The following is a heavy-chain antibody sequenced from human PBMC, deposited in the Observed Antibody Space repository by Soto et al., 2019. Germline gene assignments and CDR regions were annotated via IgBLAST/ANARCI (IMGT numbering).Heavy chain of an antibody. CDR3: AKDMKWGGMTTIHYFDS. Sequence: GGSMRLSCAASGFTVDDYAMHWVLQAPGKGLEWVSGISWNSETIDYADSVKGRFTTSRDNAKSSLFLQMNSLRPDDTALYSCAKDMKWGGMTTIHYFDSWGQGTLVTV. CDR1: GFTVDDYA. CDR2: ISWNSETI. V-gene: IGHV3-9*01. D-gene: IGHD4-17*01. J-gene: IGHJ4*02.